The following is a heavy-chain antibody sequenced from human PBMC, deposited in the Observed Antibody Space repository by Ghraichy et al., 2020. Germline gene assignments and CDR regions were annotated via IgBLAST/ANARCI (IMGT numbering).Heavy chain of an antibody. Sequence: WGSLRLSCAASGFIFNSYSMTWVRQAPGKGLEWVSSISRTSSYIYYADSVKGRFTISRDNAKNSLYLQMNSLRAEDTAVYYCARVSDDTSGYYSETFDYWGQGTLVTVSS. D-gene: IGHD3-22*01. J-gene: IGHJ4*02. CDR1: GFIFNSYS. CDR2: ISRTSSYI. V-gene: IGHV3-21*01. CDR3: ARVSDDTSGYYSETFDY.